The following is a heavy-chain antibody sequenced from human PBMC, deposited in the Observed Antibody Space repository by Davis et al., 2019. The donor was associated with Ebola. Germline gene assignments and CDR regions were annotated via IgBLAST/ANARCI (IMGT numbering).Heavy chain of an antibody. J-gene: IGHJ4*02. V-gene: IGHV3-30*04. CDR2: ISYDGSNK. CDR1: GFTFSSYA. D-gene: IGHD6-19*01. CDR3: ARGGEQWLIDY. Sequence: GESLKISCAASGFTFSSYAMHWVRQAPGKGLEWVAVISYDGSNKYYADSVKGRFTISRDNSQNKMYLQMNNLRAEDTAVYYCARGGEQWLIDYWGQGTLVTVSS.